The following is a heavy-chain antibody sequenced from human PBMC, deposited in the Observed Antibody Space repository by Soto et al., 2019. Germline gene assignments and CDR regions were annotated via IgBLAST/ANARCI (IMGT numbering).Heavy chain of an antibody. V-gene: IGHV3-9*01. CDR2: ISWNSGSI. CDR1: GFTFDDYA. J-gene: IGHJ6*02. CDR3: AKTSSSWFYYYYGMDV. Sequence: LRLSCAASGFTFDDYAMHWVRQAPGKGLEWVSGISWNSGSIGYADSVKGRFTISRDNAKNSLYLQMNSLRAEDTALYYCAKTSSSWFYYYYGMDVWGQGTTVTVSS. D-gene: IGHD6-13*01.